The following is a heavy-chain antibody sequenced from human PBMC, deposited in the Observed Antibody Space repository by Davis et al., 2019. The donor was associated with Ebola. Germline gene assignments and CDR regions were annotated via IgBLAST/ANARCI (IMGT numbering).Heavy chain of an antibody. V-gene: IGHV1-69*13. Sequence: AASVKVSCKASGGTFSSYAISWVRQAPGQGLEWVGGIIPMFNTPNYAEEFQGRVTITADESTNTAYLELLSLSSQDTAVYYCVRDYEFVSIGVAGSRTWFDPWGQGTQVTVSA. CDR1: GGTFSSYA. D-gene: IGHD6-19*01. CDR3: VRDYEFVSIGVAGSRTWFDP. J-gene: IGHJ5*02. CDR2: IIPMFNTP.